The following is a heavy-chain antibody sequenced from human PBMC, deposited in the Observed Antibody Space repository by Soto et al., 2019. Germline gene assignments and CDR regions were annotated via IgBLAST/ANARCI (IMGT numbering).Heavy chain of an antibody. CDR1: GFTFSSYG. CDR2: IWYDGSNK. Sequence: QVQLVESGGGVVQPGRSLRLSCAASGFTFSSYGMHWVRQAPGKGLEWMAVIWYDGSNKYYADSVKGRFTISRDNSKNTLYLQMNSLRAEDTAVYYCARSGSYYSNWFDPWGQGTLVTVSS. CDR3: ARSGSYYSNWFDP. V-gene: IGHV3-33*01. J-gene: IGHJ5*02. D-gene: IGHD1-26*01.